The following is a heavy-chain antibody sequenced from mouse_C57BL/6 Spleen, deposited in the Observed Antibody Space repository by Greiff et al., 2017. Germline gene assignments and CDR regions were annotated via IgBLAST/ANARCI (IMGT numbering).Heavy chain of an antibody. Sequence: EVQLQQSGPELVKPGASVKISCKASGYTFTDYYMNWVKQSHGKSLEWIGDINPNNGGTSYNQKFKGKATLTVDKSSSTAYMELRSLTSEDSAVYYCAITTVGPFDYWGQGTTLTVSS. CDR1: GYTFTDYY. D-gene: IGHD1-1*01. J-gene: IGHJ2*01. CDR3: AITTVGPFDY. CDR2: INPNNGGT. V-gene: IGHV1-26*01.